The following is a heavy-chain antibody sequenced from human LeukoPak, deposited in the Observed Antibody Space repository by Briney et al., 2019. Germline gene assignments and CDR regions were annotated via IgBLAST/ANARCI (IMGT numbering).Heavy chain of an antibody. CDR3: TTERSLTIFGVVIPKPNWFDP. CDR2: IKSKTDGGTT. CDR1: GFTFSNAW. D-gene: IGHD3-3*01. Sequence: GGSLRLSCAASGFTFSNAWMSWVRRAPGKGLEWVGRIKSKTDGGTTDYAAPVKGRFTISRDDSKNTLYLQMNSLKTEHTAVYYCTTERSLTIFGVVIPKPNWFDPWGQGTLVTVSS. V-gene: IGHV3-15*01. J-gene: IGHJ5*02.